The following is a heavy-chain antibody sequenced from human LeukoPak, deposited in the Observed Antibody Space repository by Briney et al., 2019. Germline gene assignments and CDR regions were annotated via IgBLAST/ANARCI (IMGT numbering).Heavy chain of an antibody. D-gene: IGHD5-24*01. CDR2: IRYDGSNK. Sequence: GSLRLSCAASGFTFSSYGMHWVRQAPGKGLEWVAFIRYDGSNKYYADSVKGRFTISRDNSKNTLYLQMNSLRAEDTAVYYCAKLRRDGYNPYYYYGMDVWGQGTTVTVSS. CDR1: GFTFSSYG. J-gene: IGHJ6*02. CDR3: AKLRRDGYNPYYYYGMDV. V-gene: IGHV3-30*02.